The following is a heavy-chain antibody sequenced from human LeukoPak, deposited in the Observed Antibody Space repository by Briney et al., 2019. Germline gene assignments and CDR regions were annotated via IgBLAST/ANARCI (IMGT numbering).Heavy chain of an antibody. CDR1: GYTFTGYG. V-gene: IGHV1-18*01. CDR3: ARGRQLSRDY. CDR2: ISAYNGNT. J-gene: IGHJ4*02. Sequence: ASVKVSCKASGYTFTGYGISWVRQAPGQGLEWMGWISAYNGNTNYPQKLQGRITMTTDTTTSTAYKKRTTLNSVDPADSYYARGRQLSRDYWGQGTLVTVPS. D-gene: IGHD6-6*01.